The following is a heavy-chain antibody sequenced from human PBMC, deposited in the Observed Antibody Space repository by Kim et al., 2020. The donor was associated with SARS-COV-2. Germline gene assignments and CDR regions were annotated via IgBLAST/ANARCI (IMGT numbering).Heavy chain of an antibody. D-gene: IGHD3-22*01. Sequence: GRFTISRDDSKNTLYLQMNSLKTEDTAVYYCTTDLPYYYDSSGYLDAFDIWGQGTMVTVSS. V-gene: IGHV3-15*01. J-gene: IGHJ3*02. CDR3: TTDLPYYYDSSGYLDAFDI.